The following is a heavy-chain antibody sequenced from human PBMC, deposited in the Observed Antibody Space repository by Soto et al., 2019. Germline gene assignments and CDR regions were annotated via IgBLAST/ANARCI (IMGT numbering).Heavy chain of an antibody. V-gene: IGHV3-23*01. D-gene: IGHD6-19*01. CDR2: ISGSGGST. CDR3: AKAAVAGDHFDY. J-gene: IGHJ4*02. Sequence: GGSLRLSCAASGFTFSSYAMSWLRQAPGKGLEWVSAISGSGGSTYYADSGKGRFTISRDNSKNTLYLQMNSLRAEDTAVYYCAKAAVAGDHFDYWGQGTLVTVSS. CDR1: GFTFSSYA.